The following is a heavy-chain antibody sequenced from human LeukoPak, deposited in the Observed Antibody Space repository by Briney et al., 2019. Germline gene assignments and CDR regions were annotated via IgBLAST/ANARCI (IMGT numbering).Heavy chain of an antibody. V-gene: IGHV1-69*06. J-gene: IGHJ6*03. D-gene: IGHD5-18*01. CDR3: ARGRLQLLLGADFFYYMDV. CDR2: IIPSVGTA. CDR1: GGTTSA. Sequence: SVKVSCKASGGTTSAIGWVRQAPGQGLEWMGGIIPSVGTAHSSQKFQGRVTITADKSTSTAYMELSSLTSEDTAVYYCARGRLQLLLGADFFYYMDVWGKGTTVIISS.